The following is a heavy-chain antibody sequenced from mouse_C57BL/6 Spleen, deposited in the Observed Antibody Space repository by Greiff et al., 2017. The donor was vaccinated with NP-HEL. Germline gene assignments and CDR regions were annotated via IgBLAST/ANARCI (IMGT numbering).Heavy chain of an antibody. CDR3: ARRGVTTGPYAMDY. D-gene: IGHD2-2*01. J-gene: IGHJ4*01. CDR2: ISSGGSYT. CDR1: GFTFSSYG. Sequence: EVQVVESGGDLVKPGGSLKLSCAASGFTFSSYGMSWVRQTPDKRLEWVATISSGGSYTYYPDSVKGRFTISRDNAKNTLYLQMSSLKSEDTAMYYCARRGVTTGPYAMDYWGQGTSVTVSS. V-gene: IGHV5-6*01.